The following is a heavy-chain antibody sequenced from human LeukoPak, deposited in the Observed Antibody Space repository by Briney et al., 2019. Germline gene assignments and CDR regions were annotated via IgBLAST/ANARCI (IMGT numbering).Heavy chain of an antibody. D-gene: IGHD5-18*01. CDR1: GGSISSYY. J-gene: IGHJ6*02. Sequence: SETLSLTCTVSGGSISSYYWSWIRQPPGKGLEWIGYIYYSGSTNYNPSLKSRVTISVDTSKNQFSLKLSSVTAAGTAVYYCARDSSSSYGSGYYYYYGMDVWGQGTTVTVSS. CDR3: ARDSSSSYGSGYYYYYGMDV. CDR2: IYYSGST. V-gene: IGHV4-59*01.